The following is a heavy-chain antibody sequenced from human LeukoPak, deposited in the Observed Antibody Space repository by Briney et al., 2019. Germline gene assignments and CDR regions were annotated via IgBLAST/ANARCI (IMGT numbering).Heavy chain of an antibody. Sequence: GGSLRLSCAAFGFTFSGSAIHWVRQASGKGLEWVGRIRSKADNYATGYAASVKGRFTLSRDDSKNTAYLQMNRLKTEDTAVYYCTRVPTRGSGNDYWGQGTQVTVSS. CDR3: TRVPTRGSGNDY. CDR1: GFTFSGSA. CDR2: IRSKADNYAT. V-gene: IGHV3-73*01. J-gene: IGHJ4*02. D-gene: IGHD3-10*01.